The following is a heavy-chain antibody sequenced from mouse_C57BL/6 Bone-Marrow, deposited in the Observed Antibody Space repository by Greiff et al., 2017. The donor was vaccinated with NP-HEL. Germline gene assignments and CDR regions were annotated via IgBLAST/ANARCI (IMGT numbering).Heavy chain of an antibody. CDR1: GYTFTSYW. Sequence: VQLQQPGAELVRPGTSVKLSCKASGYTFTSYWMHWVKQRPGQGLEWIGVIDPSDSYTNYNQKFKGKATLTVDTSSSTAYMQLSSLTSEDSAVYYCARWGTTVVAERDYFDYWGQGTTLTVSS. V-gene: IGHV1-59*01. J-gene: IGHJ2*01. CDR3: ARWGTTVVAERDYFDY. CDR2: IDPSDSYT. D-gene: IGHD1-1*01.